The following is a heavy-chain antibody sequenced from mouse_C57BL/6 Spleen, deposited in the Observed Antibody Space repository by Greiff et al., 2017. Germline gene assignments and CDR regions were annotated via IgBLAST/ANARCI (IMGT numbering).Heavy chain of an antibody. D-gene: IGHD1-1*01. Sequence: EVKLVESGGGLVKPGGSLKLSCAASGFTFSSYAMSWVRQTPEKRLEWVATISDGGSYTYYPDNVKGRFTISRDNAKNNLYLQMSHLKSEDTAMYYCARDSFITTVVGYFDYWGQGTTLTVSS. CDR2: ISDGGSYT. J-gene: IGHJ2*01. V-gene: IGHV5-4*01. CDR3: ARDSFITTVVGYFDY. CDR1: GFTFSSYA.